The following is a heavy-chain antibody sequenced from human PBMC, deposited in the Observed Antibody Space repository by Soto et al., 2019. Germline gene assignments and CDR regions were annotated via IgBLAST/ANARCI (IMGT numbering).Heavy chain of an antibody. CDR1: RFTFSDFA. D-gene: IGHD1-20*01. Sequence: DVQLLESEGGLVQPGGSLTLSCAASRFTFSDFAMNWVRQAPGKGLEWVSSIGGGGTDTYYADSVKGRFTISRDNSKNTLYLQMDSLRDEDTAVYYCAKDAVPYNGKWDWFDSWGQGTLVIVSS. V-gene: IGHV3-23*01. J-gene: IGHJ5*01. CDR3: AKDAVPYNGKWDWFDS. CDR2: IGGGGTDT.